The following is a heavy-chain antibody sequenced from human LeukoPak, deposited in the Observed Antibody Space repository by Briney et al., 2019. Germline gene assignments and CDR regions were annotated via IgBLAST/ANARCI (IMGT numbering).Heavy chain of an antibody. CDR1: GYTFTGYY. D-gene: IGHD3-9*01. CDR3: AVRYFGWLLVDY. CDR2: INPNSGGT. V-gene: IGHV1-2*04. Sequence: GASVKVSCKASGYTFTGYYMHWVRQAPGQGLEWMGWINPNSGGTNYAQKFQGWVTMTRDTSISTAYMELSRLRSEDTAVYYCAVRYFGWLLVDYWGQGTLVTVSS. J-gene: IGHJ4*02.